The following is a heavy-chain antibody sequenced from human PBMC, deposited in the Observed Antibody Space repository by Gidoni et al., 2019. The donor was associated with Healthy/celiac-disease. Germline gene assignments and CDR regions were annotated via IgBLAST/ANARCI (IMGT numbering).Heavy chain of an antibody. J-gene: IGHJ4*02. V-gene: IGHV4-34*01. CDR1: GGSFRSYY. Sequence: QVQLQQWGAGLLKPSETLSLTCAVYGGSFRSYYWSWIRQPPGKGLEWIGEINHSGSTNYNPSLKSRVTISVDTSKNQFSLKLSSVTAADTAVYYCARAGGYCSGGSCYSVLAYYFDYWGQGTLVTVSS. CDR3: ARAGGYCSGGSCYSVLAYYFDY. CDR2: INHSGST. D-gene: IGHD2-15*01.